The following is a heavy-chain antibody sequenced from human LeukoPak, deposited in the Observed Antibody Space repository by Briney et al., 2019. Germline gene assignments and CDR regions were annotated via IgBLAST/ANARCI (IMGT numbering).Heavy chain of an antibody. D-gene: IGHD3-10*01. CDR1: GFTFSDAW. Sequence: PGGSLRLSYAASGFTFSDAWMNWVRQAPGKGLEWVGRIKSKRDGGTADYAAPVKGRFTISRDDSRNTLYLQMNSLEAEDTAVYYCSTDRGVISWGQGTLVTVSS. J-gene: IGHJ5*02. V-gene: IGHV3-15*01. CDR3: STDRGVIS. CDR2: IKSKRDGGTA.